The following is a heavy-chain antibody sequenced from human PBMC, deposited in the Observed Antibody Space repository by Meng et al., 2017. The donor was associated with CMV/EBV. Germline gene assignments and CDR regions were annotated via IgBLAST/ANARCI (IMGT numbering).Heavy chain of an antibody. J-gene: IGHJ3*02. CDR2: ISSSSSYI. Sequence: GSLRLSCAASGFTFSSYSMNWVRQAPGKGLEWVSSISSSSSYIYYADSVKGRFTISRDNAKNSLYLQMSSLRAEDTAVYYCARVGRTSQTMIVVVPKGSGAFDIWGQGTMVTVSS. V-gene: IGHV3-21*01. CDR3: ARVGRTSQTMIVVVPKGSGAFDI. D-gene: IGHD3-22*01. CDR1: GFTFSSYS.